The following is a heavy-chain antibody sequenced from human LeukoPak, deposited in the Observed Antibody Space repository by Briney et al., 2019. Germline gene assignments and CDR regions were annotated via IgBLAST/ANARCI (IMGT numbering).Heavy chain of an antibody. CDR3: ARDLDAGPFDY. V-gene: IGHV1-2*06. J-gene: IGHJ4*02. CDR2: INPNSGGT. CDR1: GYTFTGYY. Sequence: GASVEVSCQASGYTFTGYYMHWVRQAPGQGLEWMGRINPNSGGTNYAQKFQGRVTMTRDTSISTAYMELSRLRSDDTAVYYCARDLDAGPFDYWGQGTLVTVSS.